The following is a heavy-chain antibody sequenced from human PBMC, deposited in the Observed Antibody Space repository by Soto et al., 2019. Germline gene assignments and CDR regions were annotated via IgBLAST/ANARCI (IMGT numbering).Heavy chain of an antibody. CDR3: SYGSWEGFDY. D-gene: IGHD1-26*01. CDR1: GGSISSSSYY. J-gene: IGHJ4*02. V-gene: IGHV4-39*01. CDR2: IYYSGST. Sequence: PSETLSLTCTVSGGSISSSSYYRGWIRQPPGKGPEWIGSIYYSGSTYYNPSLKSRVTISVDTSKNQFSLKLSSVTAADTAVYYCSYGSWEGFDYWGQGTLVTVSS.